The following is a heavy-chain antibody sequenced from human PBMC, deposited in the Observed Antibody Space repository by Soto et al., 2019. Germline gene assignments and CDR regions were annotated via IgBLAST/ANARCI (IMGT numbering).Heavy chain of an antibody. D-gene: IGHD1-26*01. CDR1: GFTFSSYA. J-gene: IGHJ4*02. Sequence: GGSLRLSCAASGFTFSSYAMSWVRQAPGKGLEWVSAISGSGGSTYYADSVKGRFTISRDNSKNTLYLQMNSLRAEDTAVYYCANGGWELLSWDYWGQGTLVTVSS. CDR3: ANGGWELLSWDY. V-gene: IGHV3-23*01. CDR2: ISGSGGST.